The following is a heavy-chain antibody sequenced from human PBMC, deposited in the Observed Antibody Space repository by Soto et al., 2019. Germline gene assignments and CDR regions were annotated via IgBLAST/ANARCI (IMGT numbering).Heavy chain of an antibody. Sequence: PGGSLRLSCAASGFTFSSYSMNWVRQAPGKGLEWVSYISSSSSTIYYADSVKGRFTISRDNAKNSLYLQMNSLRDEDTAVYYCARDVIAAAGHLNRFDPWGQGTLVTVSS. CDR1: GFTFSSYS. V-gene: IGHV3-48*02. CDR2: ISSSSSTI. D-gene: IGHD6-13*01. J-gene: IGHJ5*02. CDR3: ARDVIAAAGHLNRFDP.